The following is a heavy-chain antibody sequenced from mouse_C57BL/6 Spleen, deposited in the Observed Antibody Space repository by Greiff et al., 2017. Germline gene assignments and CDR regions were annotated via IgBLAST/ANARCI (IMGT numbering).Heavy chain of an antibody. D-gene: IGHD1-1*01. Sequence: VQLQQSGAELARPGASVKLSCKASGYTFTSYGISWVKQRTGQGLEWIGEIYPRSGNTYYNEKFKGKATLTADKSSSTAYMELRSLTSEDSAVYVCARRDDGFSYWYFDVWGTGTTVTVSS. CDR2: IYPRSGNT. CDR3: ARRDDGFSYWYFDV. V-gene: IGHV1-81*01. J-gene: IGHJ1*03. CDR1: GYTFTSYG.